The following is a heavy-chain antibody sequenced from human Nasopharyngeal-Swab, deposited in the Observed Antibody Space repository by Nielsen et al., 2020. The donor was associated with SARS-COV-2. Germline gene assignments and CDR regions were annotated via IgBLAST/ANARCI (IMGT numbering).Heavy chain of an antibody. D-gene: IGHD2-2*01. CDR3: ARSSRAYYYGLDV. V-gene: IGHV3-72*01. CDR2: TRNKANSYTT. CDR1: GFTFSDHY. J-gene: IGHJ6*02. Sequence: GGSLRLSCAASGFTFSDHYMDWVRQAPGKGLEWVGRTRNKANSYTTEYAASVKGRFTISRDDSKNSLYLQMNSLKTEDTAVYFCARSSRAYYYGLDVWGQGTTVTVSS.